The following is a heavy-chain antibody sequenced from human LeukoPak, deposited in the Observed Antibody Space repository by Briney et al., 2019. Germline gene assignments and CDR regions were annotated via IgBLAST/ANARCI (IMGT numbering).Heavy chain of an antibody. D-gene: IGHD2-2*01. CDR1: GYSFTSYW. CDR3: ARRAVVVVPAAFDAFDI. CDR2: IYPGDSDT. Sequence: GESLKISCKGSGYSFTSYWIGWVRQMPGKGLEWMGIIYPGDSDTRYSPSFQGQVTISADKSISTAYLQWSSLKASDTAMYYCARRAVVVVPAAFDAFDIWGQGTMVTVSS. V-gene: IGHV5-51*01. J-gene: IGHJ3*02.